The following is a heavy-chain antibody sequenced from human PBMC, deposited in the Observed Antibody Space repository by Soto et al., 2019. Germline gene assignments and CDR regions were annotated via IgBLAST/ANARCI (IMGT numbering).Heavy chain of an antibody. D-gene: IGHD1-26*01. V-gene: IGHV3-23*01. J-gene: IGHJ4*02. Sequence: PGGSLRLSCAASGFTFNNYAMSWVRQAPGKGLEWVSAISGDGPGIFYAESVKGRFSISRDTSKNTVFLHMHRGASEISAIYYSAKVRNYPREQFHNWSQGTLVTGYS. CDR3: AKVRNYPREQFHN. CDR1: GFTFNNYA. CDR2: ISGDGPGI.